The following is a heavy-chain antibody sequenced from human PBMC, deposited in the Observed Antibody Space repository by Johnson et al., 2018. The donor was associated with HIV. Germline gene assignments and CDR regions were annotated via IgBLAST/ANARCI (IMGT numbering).Heavy chain of an antibody. CDR3: ARVRPNPTVTTRGAAFDI. CDR1: GFTFSSYG. V-gene: IGHV3-30*03. CDR2: ISYDGSNK. J-gene: IGHJ3*02. Sequence: VQLVESGGGVVQPGRSLRLSCAASGFTFSSYGMHWVRQAPGKGLEWVAVISYDGSNKYYADSVKGRFTISRDNAKNSLSLQINSLRADDTSVYYCARVRPNPTVTTRGAAFDIWGQGTMVTVSS. D-gene: IGHD4-17*01.